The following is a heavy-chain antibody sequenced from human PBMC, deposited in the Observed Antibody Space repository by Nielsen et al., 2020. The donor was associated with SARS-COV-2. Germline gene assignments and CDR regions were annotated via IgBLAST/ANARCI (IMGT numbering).Heavy chain of an antibody. J-gene: IGHJ5*02. Sequence: SVKVSCKASGYTFTSYAISWVRQAPGQGLEWMGRIIPILGIANYAQKFQGRVTITADKSTSTAYMELSSLRSEDTAVYYCARDSGSGGDNWFDPWGQGTLVTVSS. CDR3: ARDSGSGGDNWFDP. CDR1: GYTFTSYA. V-gene: IGHV1-69*04. D-gene: IGHD1-1*01. CDR2: IIPILGIA.